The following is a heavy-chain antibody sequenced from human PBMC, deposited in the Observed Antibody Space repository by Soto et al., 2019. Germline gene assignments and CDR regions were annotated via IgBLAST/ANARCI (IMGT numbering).Heavy chain of an antibody. CDR2: ISGSGGST. CDR1: GFTFSSYA. CDR3: AKDPTTIAVAVPPPNWFDP. V-gene: IGHV3-23*01. D-gene: IGHD6-19*01. J-gene: IGHJ5*02. Sequence: GSLRLSCAASGFTFSSYAMSWVRQAPGKGLEWVSAISGSGGSTYYADSVKGRFTISRDNSKNTLYLQMNSLRAEDTAVYYCAKDPTTIAVAVPPPNWFDPWGQGTLVTVSS.